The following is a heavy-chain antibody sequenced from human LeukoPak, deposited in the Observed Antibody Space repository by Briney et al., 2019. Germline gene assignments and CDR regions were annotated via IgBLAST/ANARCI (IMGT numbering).Heavy chain of an antibody. V-gene: IGHV4-34*01. Sequence: SEPLSLTCAVYGGSFTDYYWNWIRQSPEKGLEWIGEINHSGNTNYNPSLESRVAISVDTSNKQFSLRLSSVTAADTAVYYCVRVRWLQANGDVWGQGTTVTVSS. CDR2: INHSGNT. D-gene: IGHD5-24*01. J-gene: IGHJ6*02. CDR3: VRVRWLQANGDV. CDR1: GGSFTDYY.